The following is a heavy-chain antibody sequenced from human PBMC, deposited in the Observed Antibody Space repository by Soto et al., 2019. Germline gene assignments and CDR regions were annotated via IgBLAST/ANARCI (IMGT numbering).Heavy chain of an antibody. Sequence: ASVNVSCKTSGYTFTDYYVHWVRQAPGQGLEWMGWINPKSGGTNYAQSFQGRVTMTRDISITTAYMELSRLRSDDTAVYYCARQLAYCGGDCYTEPIDYWGQGTLVTVSS. CDR2: INPKSGGT. V-gene: IGHV1-2*02. J-gene: IGHJ4*02. CDR3: ARQLAYCGGDCYTEPIDY. D-gene: IGHD2-21*02. CDR1: GYTFTDYY.